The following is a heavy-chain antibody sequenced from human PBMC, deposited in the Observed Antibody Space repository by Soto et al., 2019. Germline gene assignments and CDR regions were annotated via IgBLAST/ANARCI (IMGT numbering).Heavy chain of an antibody. Sequence: ASVKVSCKASGGTFSSCTISWVRQAPGQGLEWMGRIIPILGIANYAQKFQGRVTITADKSTSTAYMELSSLRSEDTAVYYCARDVDGNNWFDPWGQGTLVTVSS. CDR2: IIPILGIA. CDR3: ARDVDGNNWFDP. V-gene: IGHV1-69*04. CDR1: GGTFSSCT. J-gene: IGHJ5*02. D-gene: IGHD5-12*01.